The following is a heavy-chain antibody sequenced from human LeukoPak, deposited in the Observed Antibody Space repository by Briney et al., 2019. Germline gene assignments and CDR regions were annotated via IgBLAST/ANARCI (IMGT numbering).Heavy chain of an antibody. CDR1: GFTFDDYA. Sequence: GGSLRLSCAASGFTFDDYAMHWVRQAPGKGLEWVSGISGSSGSTYYADSVKGRFTISRDNSKNTLYLQMNSLRAEDTAVYYCARVATTYYYDSSGYYYFDYWGQGTLVTVSS. V-gene: IGHV3-23*01. D-gene: IGHD3-22*01. J-gene: IGHJ4*02. CDR3: ARVATTYYYDSSGYYYFDY. CDR2: ISGSSGST.